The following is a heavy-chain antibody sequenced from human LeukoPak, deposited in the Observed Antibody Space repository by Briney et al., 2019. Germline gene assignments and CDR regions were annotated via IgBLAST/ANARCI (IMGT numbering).Heavy chain of an antibody. CDR3: ARGYSYGYYFDY. V-gene: IGHV1-46*01. D-gene: IGHD5-18*01. CDR1: GYTFTGYY. Sequence: ASVKVSCKASGYTFTGYYMHWVRQAPGQGLEWMGIINPSGGSTSYAQKFRGRVTMTRDTSTSTVYMELSSLRPEDTAVYYCARGYSYGYYFDYWGQGTLVTVSS. CDR2: INPSGGST. J-gene: IGHJ4*02.